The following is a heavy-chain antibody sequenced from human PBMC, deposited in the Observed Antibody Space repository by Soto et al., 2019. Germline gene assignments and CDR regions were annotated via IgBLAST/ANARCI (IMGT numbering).Heavy chain of an antibody. D-gene: IGHD6-6*01. J-gene: IGHJ5*01. CDR1: GGTFSSYA. CDR2: IIPIFGTA. CDR3: AGVGAAPHRPNWFDS. Sequence: QVQLVQSGAEVKKPGSSVKVSCKASGGTFSSYAISWVRQAPGQGLEWMGGIIPIFGTANYAQKFPGRVTITADKSTSTAYMELSSLRSEDTAVYYCAGVGAAPHRPNWFDSWGQGTLVTVSS. V-gene: IGHV1-69*06.